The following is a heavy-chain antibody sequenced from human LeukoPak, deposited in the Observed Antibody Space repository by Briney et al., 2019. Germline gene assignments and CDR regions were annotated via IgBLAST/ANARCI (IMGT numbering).Heavy chain of an antibody. CDR2: INPNSGGT. V-gene: IGHV1-2*02. J-gene: IGHJ3*02. D-gene: IGHD5-24*01. CDR1: GYTFTGYD. CDR3: ARDQRRWLQFDAFDI. Sequence: ASVKVSCKASGYTFTGYDMHWVRQAPGQGLEWMGWINPNSGGTNYAQKFQGRVTMTRGTSISTAHMELSRLRSDDTAVYYCARDQRRWLQFDAFDIWGQGTVVTVSS.